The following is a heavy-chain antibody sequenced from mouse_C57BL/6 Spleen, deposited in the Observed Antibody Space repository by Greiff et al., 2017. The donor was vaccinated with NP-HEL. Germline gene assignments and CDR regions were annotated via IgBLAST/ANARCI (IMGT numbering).Heavy chain of an antibody. J-gene: IGHJ1*03. Sequence: EVQLQQSGAELVRPGASVKLSCTASGFNIKDDYMHWVKQRPEQGLEWIGWIDPENGDTEYASKFQGKAPITADTSSNTAYLQRSSLTSEDTAVYYCTLYGNDEYFDVWGTGTTVTVSS. V-gene: IGHV14-4*01. CDR3: TLYGNDEYFDV. CDR1: GFNIKDDY. CDR2: IDPENGDT. D-gene: IGHD2-14*01.